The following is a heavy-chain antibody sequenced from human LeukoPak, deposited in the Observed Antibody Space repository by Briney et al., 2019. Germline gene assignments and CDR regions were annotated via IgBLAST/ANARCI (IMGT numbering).Heavy chain of an antibody. CDR3: AKEAVENFDY. CDR1: GFTFSNAA. J-gene: IGHJ4*02. CDR2: ISGGGEGT. Sequence: GGSLRLSCAASGFTFSNAAMSWVRQAPGKGLEWVSAISGGGEGTYYADSVKGRFTISRDNSKNTLDMQMNSLRAEDTAVYYCAKEAVENFDYWGQGTLVTVSS. V-gene: IGHV3-23*01.